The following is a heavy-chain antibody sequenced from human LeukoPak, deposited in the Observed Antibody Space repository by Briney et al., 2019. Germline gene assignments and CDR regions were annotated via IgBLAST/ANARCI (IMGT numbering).Heavy chain of an antibody. Sequence: SQTLSLTCTVSGGSIISGDYSWSWIRQPPGKGLEWIVYIYYSGSTYYNPSLKSRVTISVEMSKNQFSLRLRSVTAADTAVYYCAREPTDDRYFDYWGQGTLVTVSS. CDR3: AREPTDDRYFDY. J-gene: IGHJ4*02. V-gene: IGHV4-30-4*01. CDR1: GGSIISGDYS. CDR2: IYYSGST. D-gene: IGHD3-9*01.